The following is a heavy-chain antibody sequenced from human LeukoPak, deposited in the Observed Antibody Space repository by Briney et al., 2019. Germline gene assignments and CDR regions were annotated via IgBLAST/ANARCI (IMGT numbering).Heavy chain of an antibody. CDR3: AIVSGVWGSYRYPPDY. CDR1: GFTFSSYG. D-gene: IGHD3-16*02. V-gene: IGHV3-30*03. CDR2: ISYDESNK. Sequence: PGGSLRLSCAASGFTFSSYGMPWVRQAPGKGLEWVAVISYDESNKYYADSVKGRFTISRDNSKNTLYLQMNSLRAEDTAVYYCAIVSGVWGSYRYPPDYWGQGTLVTVSS. J-gene: IGHJ4*02.